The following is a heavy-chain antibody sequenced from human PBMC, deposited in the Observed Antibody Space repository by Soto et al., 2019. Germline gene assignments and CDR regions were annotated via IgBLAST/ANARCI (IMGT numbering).Heavy chain of an antibody. CDR1: GFSLSSKGMR. J-gene: IGHJ4*02. Sequence: SVPTRVNPTHTLTLTCTFSGFSLSSKGMRVSWIRQPPGKALEWLARIDWDDDKLYSPSLRTRLAISKGTSKNQVVLTMTNVDHMETATYYCARSTGGFKVGTYSFDYWGQVTLVTV. CDR3: ARSTGGFKVGTYSFDY. V-gene: IGHV2-70*04. CDR2: IDWDDDK. D-gene: IGHD3-16*01.